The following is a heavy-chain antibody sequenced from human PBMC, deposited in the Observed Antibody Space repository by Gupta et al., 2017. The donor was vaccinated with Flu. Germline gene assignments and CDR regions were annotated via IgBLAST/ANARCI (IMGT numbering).Heavy chain of an antibody. Sequence: QAQLVESGGGVVPPGRSLRLSCAASEFTFSTYGMHWVRQAPGKGLEWVAFIWYDGSNKYYADSVKGRFTISRDNSKNTLFLQMNSLTADDTAVYYCARRGGGSYFGELDFWGQGTLVTVSS. CDR3: ARRGGGSYFGELDF. D-gene: IGHD1-26*01. V-gene: IGHV3-33*01. CDR2: IWYDGSNK. CDR1: EFTFSTYG. J-gene: IGHJ4*02.